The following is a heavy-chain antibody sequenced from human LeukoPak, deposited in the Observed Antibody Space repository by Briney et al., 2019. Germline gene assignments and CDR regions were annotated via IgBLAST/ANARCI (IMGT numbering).Heavy chain of an antibody. Sequence: PGGSLRLSCAASGFTFSNYWMHWVRQAPGQGLVWVSRISGDGSGTNYADSAKGRLTISSENAKNKQYLQMRILRVEDTALYYCASDFGAPSRWGQGTLVTVAS. J-gene: IGHJ4*02. V-gene: IGHV3-74*01. CDR2: ISGDGSGT. D-gene: IGHD3-3*01. CDR1: GFTFSNYW. CDR3: ASDFGAPSR.